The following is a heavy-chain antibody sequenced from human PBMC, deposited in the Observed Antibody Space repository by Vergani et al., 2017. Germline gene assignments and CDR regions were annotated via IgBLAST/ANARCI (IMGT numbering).Heavy chain of an antibody. CDR1: GGTFSSYA. Sequence: VQLVQSGAEVKKPGSSVKVSCKASGGTFSSYAISWVRQAPGQGLEWMGGIIPIFGTANYAQKFQGRVTITADESTSTAYMELSSLRSEDTAVYYCATAAVVVAATPILRHYYYYGMDVWGQGTTVTVSS. J-gene: IGHJ6*02. CDR3: ATAAVVVAATPILRHYYYYGMDV. CDR2: IIPIFGTA. V-gene: IGHV1-69*01. D-gene: IGHD2-15*01.